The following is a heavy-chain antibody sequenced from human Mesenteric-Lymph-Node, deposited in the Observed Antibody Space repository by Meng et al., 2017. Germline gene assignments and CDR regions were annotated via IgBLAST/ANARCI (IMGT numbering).Heavy chain of an antibody. CDR2: IYSGGST. CDR1: GFTVSSNY. D-gene: IGHD1-26*01. V-gene: IGHV3-53*01. J-gene: IGHJ4*02. Sequence: EVELVGAGGGLIQPGGSLRPSCAASGFTVSSNYMSWVRQAPGKGLEWVSVIYSGGSTYYADSVKGRFTISRDNSKNTLYLQMNSLRAEDTAVYYCARLYSGSYPIDYWGQGTLVTVSS. CDR3: ARLYSGSYPIDY.